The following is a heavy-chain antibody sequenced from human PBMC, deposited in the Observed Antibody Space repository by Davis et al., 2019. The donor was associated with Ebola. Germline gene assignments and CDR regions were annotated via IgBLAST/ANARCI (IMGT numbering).Heavy chain of an antibody. CDR1: AFTFSNYG. Sequence: GGSLRLSCAGSAFTFSNYGMNWVRQVPGKGLEWVSGIGGSGDETYYADSVKGRFTISRDNSKNTLFLEMKSLRPEDTAVYYCTATVTTSDYWGQGTLVTVSS. V-gene: IGHV3-23*01. J-gene: IGHJ4*02. D-gene: IGHD4-17*01. CDR2: IGGSGDET. CDR3: TATVTTSDY.